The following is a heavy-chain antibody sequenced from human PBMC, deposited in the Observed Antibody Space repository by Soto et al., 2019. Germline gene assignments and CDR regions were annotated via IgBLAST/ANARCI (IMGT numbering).Heavy chain of an antibody. V-gene: IGHV3-53*01. Sequence: EVQLVESGGGLIQPGGSLRLSCAASGFTVSSNYMSWVRQAPGKGLEWVSVIYSGGSTYYADSVKGRFTISRDNSKNTLYLQMNSLRAEDTAVYYCARDRIAVAGTPGYWGQGTLVTVSS. J-gene: IGHJ4*02. CDR3: ARDRIAVAGTPGY. CDR2: IYSGGST. CDR1: GFTVSSNY. D-gene: IGHD6-19*01.